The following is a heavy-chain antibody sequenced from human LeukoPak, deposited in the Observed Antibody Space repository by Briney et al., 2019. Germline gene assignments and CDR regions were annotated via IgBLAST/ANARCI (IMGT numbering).Heavy chain of an antibody. V-gene: IGHV4-39*01. D-gene: IGHD2-21*02. J-gene: IGHJ4*02. Sequence: SETLSLTCTVSSDSIYSSNYYWGWIRQPPGKGLEWIGSIYYSGSTYYNSSLKSRVTISVDTSKNQFSLKLSSLTAADTAVYYCARAAYCCGDCYLFDYWGQGTLVTVFS. CDR2: IYYSGST. CDR1: SDSIYSSNYY. CDR3: ARAAYCCGDCYLFDY.